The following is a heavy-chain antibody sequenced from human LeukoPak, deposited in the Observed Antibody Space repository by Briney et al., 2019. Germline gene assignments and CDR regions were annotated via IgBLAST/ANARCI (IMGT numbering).Heavy chain of an antibody. CDR2: MNPNSGKS. D-gene: IGHD3-16*02. CDR1: GYTFTSYE. CDR3: ARGPKDVWGSYRTHSIDDY. V-gene: IGHV1-8*01. J-gene: IGHJ4*02. Sequence: GASVRVSCKASGYTFTSYEINWVRQAPGQGLEWMGWMNPNSGKSGYAQKFQGRVTMTRNTSISTAYMELSSLRSEDTAVYYWARGPKDVWGSYRTHSIDDYWGQGTLVTVSS.